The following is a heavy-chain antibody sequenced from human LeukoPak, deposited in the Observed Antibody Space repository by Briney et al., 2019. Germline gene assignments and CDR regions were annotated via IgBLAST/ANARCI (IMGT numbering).Heavy chain of an antibody. Sequence: GGSLRLSCEASGFTFSSYAMSWVRQAPGQGLEWVSSISGGGGTTYYADSVKGRFTISRDNSKNTLHLQMNSLRDEDTAVYYCAKYAVAGTGNWFDPWGQGTLVTASS. D-gene: IGHD6-19*01. J-gene: IGHJ5*02. V-gene: IGHV3-23*01. CDR1: GFTFSSYA. CDR2: ISGGGGTT. CDR3: AKYAVAGTGNWFDP.